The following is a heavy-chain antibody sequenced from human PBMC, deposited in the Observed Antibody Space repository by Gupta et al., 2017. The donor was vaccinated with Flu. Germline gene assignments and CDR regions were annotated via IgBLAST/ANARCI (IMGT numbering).Heavy chain of an antibody. D-gene: IGHD1-1*01. CDR3: TRNRAYDTFDY. Sequence: EVQLVESGGGLVQPGGSLRLSCAASGFTFRRSWMAWVRQAPGKGLEWVATINEDGSQTYYVDSVQGRFTTSRDNAENSLYLQMTGLRVEDTALYYCTRNRAYDTFDYWGQGTVVTVSS. V-gene: IGHV3-7*01. CDR1: GFTFRRSW. J-gene: IGHJ4*02. CDR2: INEDGSQT.